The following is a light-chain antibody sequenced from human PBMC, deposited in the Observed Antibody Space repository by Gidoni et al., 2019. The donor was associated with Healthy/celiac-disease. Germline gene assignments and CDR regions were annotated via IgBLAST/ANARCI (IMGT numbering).Light chain of an antibody. V-gene: IGKV1-39*01. CDR3: QQSYSTPRT. Sequence: DIQMPQSPSSLSASVGDRVTITCRASQSISSYLNWYQQKPGKAPKLLIYAASSLQSRVPSRFSGSGSGTDFTLTISSLQPEDFATYYCQQSYSTPRTFGQGTKVEIK. CDR1: QSISSY. CDR2: AAS. J-gene: IGKJ1*01.